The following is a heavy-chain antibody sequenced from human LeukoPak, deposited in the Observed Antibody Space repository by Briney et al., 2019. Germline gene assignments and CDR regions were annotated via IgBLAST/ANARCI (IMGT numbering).Heavy chain of an antibody. Sequence: ASVKVSCKASGYTFTSYYMHWVRQAPGQGLEWMGIINPSGGSTSYAQKFQGRVTMTRDMSTSTDYMELSSLRSEDTTVYYCAREGCSSTSCSFDYYYYYMDVWGKGTTVTISS. CDR3: AREGCSSTSCSFDYYYYYMDV. D-gene: IGHD2-2*01. V-gene: IGHV1-46*01. CDR1: GYTFTSYY. CDR2: INPSGGST. J-gene: IGHJ6*03.